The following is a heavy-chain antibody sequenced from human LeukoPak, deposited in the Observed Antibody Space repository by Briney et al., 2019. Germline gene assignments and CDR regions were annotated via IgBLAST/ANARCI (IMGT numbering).Heavy chain of an antibody. CDR2: IKQDGSEK. D-gene: IGHD6-19*01. Sequence: QSGGSLRLSCSASGFTFSSYWMSWVRQAPGKGLEWVANIKQDGSEKYYVDSVKGRFTISRDNAKNSLYLQMNSLRAEDTAVYYCARDLFDLVYGLPVAGTSRRPYWGQGTLVTVSS. CDR3: ARDLFDLVYGLPVAGTSRRPY. CDR1: GFTFSSYW. J-gene: IGHJ4*02. V-gene: IGHV3-7*01.